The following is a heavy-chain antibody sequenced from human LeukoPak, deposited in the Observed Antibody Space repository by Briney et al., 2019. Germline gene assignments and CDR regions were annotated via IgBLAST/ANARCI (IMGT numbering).Heavy chain of an antibody. Sequence: GGSLRLSCAASGFTFSSYSMNWVRQAPGKGLEWVSYISSSSSYIYYADSVKRRFTISRDNAKNSLSLQMSSLRAEDTAVYYCTRGTSSGYYSDYWGQGTLVTVSS. CDR3: TRGTSSGYYSDY. CDR2: ISSSSSYI. D-gene: IGHD3-3*01. V-gene: IGHV3-21*01. J-gene: IGHJ4*02. CDR1: GFTFSSYS.